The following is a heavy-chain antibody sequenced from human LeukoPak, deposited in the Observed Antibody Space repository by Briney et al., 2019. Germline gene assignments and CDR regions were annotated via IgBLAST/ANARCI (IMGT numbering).Heavy chain of an antibody. Sequence: PGGSLRLSCAASGFTFSSYAMSWVRQAPGKGLEWVSAISGSGGSTYYADSVKGRFTISRDNSKNTLYLQMNSLRAEDTAVYYCAKDRAIVGAKQVYFDYWGQGTLVTVSS. CDR1: GFTFSSYA. J-gene: IGHJ4*02. CDR3: AKDRAIVGAKQVYFDY. V-gene: IGHV3-23*01. CDR2: ISGSGGST. D-gene: IGHD1-26*01.